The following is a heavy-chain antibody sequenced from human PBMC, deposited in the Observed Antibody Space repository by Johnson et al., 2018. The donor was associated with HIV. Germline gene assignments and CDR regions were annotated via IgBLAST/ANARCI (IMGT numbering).Heavy chain of an antibody. J-gene: IGHJ3*02. Sequence: VQLVESGGGLVQPRGSLRLSCAASGFSFSNAWMSWVRQAPGKGLEWVGRIKSKPDGGTTDYAAPVKGRFTIPRDDSKNSLYLQMNSLKTEDTAVYYCARGGYYDILTGYYALAAFDIWGQGTMVTVSS. D-gene: IGHD3-9*01. CDR3: ARGGYYDILTGYYALAAFDI. V-gene: IGHV3-15*01. CDR2: IKSKPDGGTT. CDR1: GFSFSNAW.